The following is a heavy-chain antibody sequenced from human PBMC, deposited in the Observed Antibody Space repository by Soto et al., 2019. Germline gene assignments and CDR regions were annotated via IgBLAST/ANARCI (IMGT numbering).Heavy chain of an antibody. Sequence: QITLRESGPTLVKPTQTLTLPCTFSGFSLSTSGVGVGWIRQPPGKALEWLAIIYGDDDKRYSSSLKCRLTITKDTSKNQVVLTMTNMAPVDTGTYYCAHSPSYGAGGHDYRGQGTLFTVSS. CDR2: IYGDDDK. V-gene: IGHV2-5*02. CDR3: AHSPSYGAGGHDY. CDR1: GFSLSTSGVG. D-gene: IGHD3-10*01. J-gene: IGHJ4*02.